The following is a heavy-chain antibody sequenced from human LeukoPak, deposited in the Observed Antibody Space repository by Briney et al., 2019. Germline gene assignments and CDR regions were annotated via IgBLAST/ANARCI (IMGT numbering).Heavy chain of an antibody. CDR2: IRSKAYGGTT. J-gene: IGHJ4*02. V-gene: IGHV3-49*03. Sequence: GSLRLSCTASGFTFGDYAMSWFRQAPGKGLEWVGFIRSKAYGGTTEYAASVKGRFTISRDDSKSIAYLQMNSLKTEDTAVYYCTRGGGIVVVVAPRKFDYWGQGTLVTVSS. CDR3: TRGGGIVVVVAPRKFDY. D-gene: IGHD2-15*01. CDR1: GFTFGDYA.